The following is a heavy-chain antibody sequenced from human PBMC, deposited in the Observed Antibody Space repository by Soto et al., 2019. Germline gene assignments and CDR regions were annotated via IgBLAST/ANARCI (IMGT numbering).Heavy chain of an antibody. CDR2: IIPIFGTA. CDR1: GGTFSSYA. D-gene: IGHD4-17*01. Sequence: SVKVSCKASGGTFSSYAISWVRQAPGQGLEWMGGIIPIFGTANYAQKFQGRVTITADESTSTASMELSSLRSEDTAVYYCASPPPSFATVTTEYYYYGMDVWG. J-gene: IGHJ6*02. CDR3: ASPPPSFATVTTEYYYYGMDV. V-gene: IGHV1-69*13.